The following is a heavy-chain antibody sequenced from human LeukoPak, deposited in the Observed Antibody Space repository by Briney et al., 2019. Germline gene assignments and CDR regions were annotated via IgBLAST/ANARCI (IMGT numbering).Heavy chain of an antibody. CDR3: ARGRGWLDAFDI. V-gene: IGHV4-59*01. CDR1: GGSIRNYY. Sequence: SETLSLTCTVSGGSIRNYYWSWIRQPAGKGLEWIGNIFYSGSTYYNPSLKSRVTISVDTSKNQFSLKLSSVTAADTAVYYCARGRGWLDAFDIWGQGTMVTVSS. D-gene: IGHD6-19*01. J-gene: IGHJ3*02. CDR2: IFYSGST.